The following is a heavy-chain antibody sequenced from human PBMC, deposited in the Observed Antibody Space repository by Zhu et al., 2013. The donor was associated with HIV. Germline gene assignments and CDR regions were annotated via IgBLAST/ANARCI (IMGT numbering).Heavy chain of an antibody. CDR3: ARDPSTRYYTDV. CDR1: GYRFTAYY. J-gene: IGHJ6*03. CDR2: INPKNGGT. V-gene: IGHV1-2*02. D-gene: IGHD3-9*01. Sequence: QAQLMQSGPEVKKPGASVTVSCRPSGYRFTAYYIHWVRQAPGKGIEWMGWINPKNGGTKMAQTFQGRVIMTRDTSVNIVYMELRSLTSDDTAVYYCARDPSTRYYTDVWGKGTTVIVSS.